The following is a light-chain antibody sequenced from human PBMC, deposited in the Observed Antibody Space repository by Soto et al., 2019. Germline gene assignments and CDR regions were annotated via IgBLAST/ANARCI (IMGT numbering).Light chain of an antibody. Sequence: DIQMPQSPSTLSGSVGDRVTITCRASQSISSWLAWYQQKPGKAPKLLIYDASSLESGVPSRFSGSGSGTEFTLTISSLQPDDFATYYCQQYNSYPWTFGQGTKVDI. V-gene: IGKV1-5*01. J-gene: IGKJ1*01. CDR2: DAS. CDR1: QSISSW. CDR3: QQYNSYPWT.